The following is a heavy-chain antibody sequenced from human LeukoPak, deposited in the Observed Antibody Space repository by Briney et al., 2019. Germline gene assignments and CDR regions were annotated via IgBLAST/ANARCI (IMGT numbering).Heavy chain of an antibody. D-gene: IGHD4-23*01. CDR3: ARPGLGGHYIDY. V-gene: IGHV1-69*05. CDR2: IIPIFGTA. CDR1: GGTFSSYA. Sequence: SVKVSCKASGGTFSSYAISWVRQAPGQGLEWMGGIIPIFGTANYAQKFQGRVTITTDESTSTAYMELSSLRSEDTAVYYCARPGLGGHYIDYWGKGTQVTVSS. J-gene: IGHJ4*02.